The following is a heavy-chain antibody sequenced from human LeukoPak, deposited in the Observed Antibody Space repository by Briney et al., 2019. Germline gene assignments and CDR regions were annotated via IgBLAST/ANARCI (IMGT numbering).Heavy chain of an antibody. Sequence: GGSLRLSCAASGFTFSDFFMTWVRQAPGKGLEWLSYITGSSDNRKYADSVRGRFTISRDNAKNSLYLQLNSLRVDDTAVYYCARDNYHGVLDYWGQGTLVNVSS. CDR2: ITGSSDNR. D-gene: IGHD1-7*01. CDR1: GFTFSDFF. CDR3: ARDNYHGVLDY. J-gene: IGHJ4*02. V-gene: IGHV3-11*05.